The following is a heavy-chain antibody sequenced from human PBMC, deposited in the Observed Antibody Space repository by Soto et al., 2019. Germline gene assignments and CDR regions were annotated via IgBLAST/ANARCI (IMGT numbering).Heavy chain of an antibody. V-gene: IGHV4-30-4*01. Sequence: SEILSLTCTVSGGSISSGDYYWSWIRQPPGKGLEWIGYIYYSGSTYYNPSLKSRVTISVDTSKNQFSLKLSSVTAADTAVYYCARWDLWFGELSIDYWGQGTLVTSPQ. D-gene: IGHD3-10*01. CDR2: IYYSGST. CDR1: GGSISSGDYY. J-gene: IGHJ4*02. CDR3: ARWDLWFGELSIDY.